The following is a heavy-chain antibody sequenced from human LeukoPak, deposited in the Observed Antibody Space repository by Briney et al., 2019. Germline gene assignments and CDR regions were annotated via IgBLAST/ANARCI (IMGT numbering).Heavy chain of an antibody. D-gene: IGHD2-15*01. Sequence: GGSLRLSCAASGFTVSSNYMSWVPQPPGKGLGWVSVIYSGGSTYYADSVKGRFTISRDNSKNTLYLQMNSLRAEDTAVYYCARKYCSGGSCHFDYWGQGTLVTVSS. CDR3: ARKYCSGGSCHFDY. CDR2: IYSGGST. CDR1: GFTVSSNY. J-gene: IGHJ4*02. V-gene: IGHV3-66*01.